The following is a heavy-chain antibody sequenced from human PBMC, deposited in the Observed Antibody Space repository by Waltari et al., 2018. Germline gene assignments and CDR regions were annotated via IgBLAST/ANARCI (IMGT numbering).Heavy chain of an antibody. CDR1: GYTFTSYY. J-gene: IGHJ4*02. CDR2: INPSCCST. CDR3: ARDIAAAGTGDY. D-gene: IGHD6-13*01. Sequence: QVQLVQSGAEVKKPGASVKVSCKASGYTFTSYYMHWVRQAPGQGLEWMGIINPSCCSTSYAQKCQGRVTMTRDTSTSTVYMELSSLRSEDTAVDYCARDIAAAGTGDYWGQGTLVTVSS. V-gene: IGHV1-46*01.